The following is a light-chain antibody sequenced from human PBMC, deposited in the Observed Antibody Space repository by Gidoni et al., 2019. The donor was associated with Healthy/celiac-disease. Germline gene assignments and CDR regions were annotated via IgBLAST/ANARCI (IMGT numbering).Light chain of an antibody. Sequence: QSALTQPASVSGSPGQSITISCTGTSSDVGGYYYVSWYQKHPGKAPKLMIYDVSNRPSGVSIRFSGSKSGNTASLTISGLQAEDEADYYCSSYTSSSTRLFGGGTKLTVL. J-gene: IGLJ3*02. CDR2: DVS. CDR3: SSYTSSSTRL. V-gene: IGLV2-14*01. CDR1: SSDVGGYYY.